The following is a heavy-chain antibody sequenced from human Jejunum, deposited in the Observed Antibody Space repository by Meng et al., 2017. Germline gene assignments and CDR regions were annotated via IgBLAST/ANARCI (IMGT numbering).Heavy chain of an antibody. CDR2: ISRTGSTI. D-gene: IGHD4-17*01. Sequence: SWAASGFTFSSYEMNWVRQAPGKGLEWLLYISRTGSTIYYADSVKGRFTISRDNAKNSLFLQMNSLRVEDTAVYYCARELRNDERWYFDLWGRGTLVTVSS. CDR1: GFTFSSYE. V-gene: IGHV3-48*03. J-gene: IGHJ2*01. CDR3: ARELRNDERWYFDL.